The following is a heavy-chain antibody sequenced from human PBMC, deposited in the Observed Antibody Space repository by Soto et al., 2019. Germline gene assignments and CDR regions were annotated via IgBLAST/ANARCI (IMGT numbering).Heavy chain of an antibody. CDR2: VKEDGSEL. V-gene: IGHV3-7*01. Sequence: PGGALRLSCAVSGFNVMSYWMSWVRQAPGKGLEWVASVKEDGSELYYLHSVVGRFSISRDSAGNALHLTMNYLSAEDTGVYFCARDIGFDYVNWGQGIPVTVSS. CDR3: ARDIGFDYVN. D-gene: IGHD3-16*01. J-gene: IGHJ4*02. CDR1: GFNVMSYW.